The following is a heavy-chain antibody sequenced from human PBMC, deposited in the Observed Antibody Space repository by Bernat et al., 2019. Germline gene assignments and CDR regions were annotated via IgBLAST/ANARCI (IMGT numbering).Heavy chain of an antibody. CDR2: IYYSGST. J-gene: IGHJ4*02. Sequence: QLQLQESGPGLVKPSETLSLTCTVSGGSISSRSNYWGWIRQPPGKGLEWIGSIYYSGSTYHNPSLKSRVTISVDTSKNQFSLKLSSVTAADTVVYYCALIRDTAMVTGDYWGQGTLVTVSS. V-gene: IGHV4-39*01. CDR1: GGSISSRSNY. CDR3: ALIRDTAMVTGDY. D-gene: IGHD5-18*01.